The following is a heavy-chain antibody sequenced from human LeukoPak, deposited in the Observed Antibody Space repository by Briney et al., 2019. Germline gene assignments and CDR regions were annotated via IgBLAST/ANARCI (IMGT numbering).Heavy chain of an antibody. J-gene: IGHJ4*02. D-gene: IGHD2-15*01. CDR2: IYSGGST. CDR1: GFTVSSNY. CDR3: ARDPGDCSGGSCYGDY. Sequence: GGSLRLSCAASGFTVSSNYMSWVRQAPGKGLEWVSVIYSGGSTYYADSVKGRFTISRDSSKNTLYLQMNSLRAEDTAVYYSARDPGDCSGGSCYGDYWGQGTLVTVSS. V-gene: IGHV3-53*01.